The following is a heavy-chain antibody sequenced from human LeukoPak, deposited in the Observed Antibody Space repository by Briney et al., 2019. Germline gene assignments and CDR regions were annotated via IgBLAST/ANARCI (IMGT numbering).Heavy chain of an antibody. Sequence: GGSLRLSCAASGFTFSSYSMNWVRQAPGKGLEWVSSISSSSSYIYYADSVKGRFTISRDNAKNSLYLQMNSLRAEDTAVYYCARDSSGWHKFDYWGQGTLVTVSS. D-gene: IGHD6-19*01. CDR2: ISSSSSYI. CDR1: GFTFSSYS. J-gene: IGHJ4*02. CDR3: ARDSSGWHKFDY. V-gene: IGHV3-21*01.